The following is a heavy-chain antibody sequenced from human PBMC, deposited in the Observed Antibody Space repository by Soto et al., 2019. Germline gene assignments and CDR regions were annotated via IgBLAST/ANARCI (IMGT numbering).Heavy chain of an antibody. Sequence: QVQLVESGGGVVQPGRSLRLSCAASGFTFSSYAVHWVRQTPGKGLEWMAVISYDGSNKYYADSVKGRFTISRDNSKNTLYLQMNSLRAEDTAVYYCARDDGDFGVVIMYYWGQGTLVTVSS. J-gene: IGHJ4*02. D-gene: IGHD3-3*01. CDR3: ARDDGDFGVVIMYY. CDR1: GFTFSSYA. V-gene: IGHV3-30-3*01. CDR2: ISYDGSNK.